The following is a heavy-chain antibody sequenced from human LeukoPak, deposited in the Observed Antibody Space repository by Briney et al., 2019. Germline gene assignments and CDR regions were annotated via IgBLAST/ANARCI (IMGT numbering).Heavy chain of an antibody. D-gene: IGHD3-22*01. CDR1: GFTFSDYW. CDR3: ARDLYYFDSSGYYASDL. V-gene: IGHV3-7*01. CDR2: IKQDGSEK. J-gene: IGHJ5*02. Sequence: GGSLRLSCAASGFTFSDYWMSWVRQAPGKGLEWVANIKQDGSEKHYVDSLRGRFTISRDNAKNSLDLQMNSLRAEDTAVYFCARDLYYFDSSGYYASDLWGQGTLVTVPS.